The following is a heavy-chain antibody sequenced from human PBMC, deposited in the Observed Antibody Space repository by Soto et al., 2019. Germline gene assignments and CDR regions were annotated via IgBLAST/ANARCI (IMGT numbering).Heavy chain of an antibody. CDR2: IHHSGST. CDR1: GGSVSRDNW. D-gene: IGHD4-17*01. V-gene: IGHV4-4*02. Sequence: QVQLQESGPGLVKPSGTLSLTCDVSGGSVSRDNWWSWVRQPPGKGLEWIGEIHHSGSTNYSPSLKSRVTISIDKSTNQFSLKLTSVTAADTAVYYCAENGAYDLDSWGQGTLVTVSS. J-gene: IGHJ4*02. CDR3: AENGAYDLDS.